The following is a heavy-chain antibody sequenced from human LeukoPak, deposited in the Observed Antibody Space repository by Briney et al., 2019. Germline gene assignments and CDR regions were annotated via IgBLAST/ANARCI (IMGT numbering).Heavy chain of an antibody. D-gene: IGHD6-19*01. CDR2: IYPGDSDT. Sequence: PGESLKISCKGSGYSFTTYWIGWVRQMPGKGLEWMGIIYPGDSDTRYSPSFQGQVTISADKSISTVYLQWSSLKASDSAMHYCARQESASGCDYWGQGTLVTVSS. CDR3: ARQESASGCDY. CDR1: GYSFTTYW. J-gene: IGHJ4*02. V-gene: IGHV5-51*01.